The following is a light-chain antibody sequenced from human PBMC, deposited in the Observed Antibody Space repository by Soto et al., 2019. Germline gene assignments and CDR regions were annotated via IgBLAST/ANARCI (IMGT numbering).Light chain of an antibody. CDR1: SSYVGSYNL. Sequence: SALTQPSPLSGSPGQSITLSCPGTSSYVGSYNLVSWYQQHPGKAPKLMIYEGSKRPSGVSNRFSGSKSGNTASLTISGLQAEDEADYYCCSYAGSSTYVFGTGTKVTVL. CDR3: CSYAGSSTYV. J-gene: IGLJ1*01. V-gene: IGLV2-23*01. CDR2: EGS.